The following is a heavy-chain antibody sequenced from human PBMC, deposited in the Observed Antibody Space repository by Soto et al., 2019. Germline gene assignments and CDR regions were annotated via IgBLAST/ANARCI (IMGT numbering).Heavy chain of an antibody. CDR1: GFTFSLYS. J-gene: IGHJ6*02. CDR2: ISRSSTGI. CDR3: ARAVTWGLDV. D-gene: IGHD3-10*01. Sequence: EVQLVESGGGLVQPGGSLRLSCAASGFTFSLYSMSWVRQAPGKGLEWVSYISRSSTGIHYADSVKRRFTISRDDATNSMHLQMNSLRDRDTAVYYCARAVTWGLDVWGQGTTVSISS. V-gene: IGHV3-48*02.